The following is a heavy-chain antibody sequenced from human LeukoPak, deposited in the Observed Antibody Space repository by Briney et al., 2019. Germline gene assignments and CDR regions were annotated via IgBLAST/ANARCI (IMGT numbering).Heavy chain of an antibody. Sequence: GGSLRLSCAASGFTFSSYEMNWVRQAPGKGLEWVSYISSSGSTIYYADSVKGRFTISRDNAENSLFLQMTSLRGEDTAVYFCARRTTIFPRRYFFDYWGQGTLVTVSS. J-gene: IGHJ4*02. CDR3: ARRTTIFPRRYFFDY. CDR1: GFTFSSYE. V-gene: IGHV3-48*03. D-gene: IGHD3-3*01. CDR2: ISSSGSTI.